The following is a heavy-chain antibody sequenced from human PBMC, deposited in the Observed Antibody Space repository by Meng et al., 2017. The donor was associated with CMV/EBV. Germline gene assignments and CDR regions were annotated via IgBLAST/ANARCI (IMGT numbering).Heavy chain of an antibody. CDR3: ATGYSPEWYYYGMDV. V-gene: IGHV1-69*10. CDR1: GGTFSSYA. CDR2: IIPILGIA. Sequence: SVKVSCKASGGTFSSYAISWVRQAPGQGLEWMGGIIPILGIANYARKFQGRVTITADKSTSTAYMELSSLRSEDTAVYYCATGYSPEWYYYGMDVWGQGTTVTVSS. D-gene: IGHD5-18*01. J-gene: IGHJ6*02.